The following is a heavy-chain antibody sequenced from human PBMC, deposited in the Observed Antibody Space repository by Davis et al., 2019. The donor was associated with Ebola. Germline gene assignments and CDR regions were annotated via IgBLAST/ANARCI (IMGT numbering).Heavy chain of an antibody. CDR3: ARVSLYYDMDV. CDR2: IKQDGSEK. V-gene: IGHV3-7*03. J-gene: IGHJ6*02. Sequence: GGSLRLSCAASGFTFSSYWMSWVRQAPGKGLEWVANIKQDGSEKYYVDSVKGRFTISRDNAKNSLYLQMNSLRSEDTAVYYCARVSLYYDMDVWGQGTTVTVSS. CDR1: GFTFSSYW.